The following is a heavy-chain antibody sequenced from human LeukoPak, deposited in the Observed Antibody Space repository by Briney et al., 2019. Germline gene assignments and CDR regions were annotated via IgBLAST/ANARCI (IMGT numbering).Heavy chain of an antibody. J-gene: IGHJ6*02. CDR1: GFTFSSYS. D-gene: IGHD2-15*01. Sequence: GGSLRLSCAAPGFTFSSYSMNCVRQAPGKGLEWVSSISSSSSYIYYADSVKGRFTISRDNAKNSLYLQMNSLRAEDTAVYYCAREIVVVVAADYYGMDVWGQGTTVTVSS. V-gene: IGHV3-21*01. CDR2: ISSSSSYI. CDR3: AREIVVVVAADYYGMDV.